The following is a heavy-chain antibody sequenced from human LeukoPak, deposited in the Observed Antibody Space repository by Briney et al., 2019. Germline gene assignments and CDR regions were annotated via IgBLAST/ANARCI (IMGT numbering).Heavy chain of an antibody. J-gene: IGHJ4*02. CDR1: RYTFTDYY. CDR3: VRGGSRYCSGTSCPLFDF. V-gene: IGHV1-2*02. CDR2: INPDSGGT. Sequence: ASVEISCKASRYTFTDYYIHWLRQAPGQGLKWMGWINPDSGGTNYAQKFQGRVTVTRDTSINTAYMDLRWLRSDDTGIYYCVRGGSRYCSGTSCPLFDFWGQGTLVTVSS. D-gene: IGHD2-2*01.